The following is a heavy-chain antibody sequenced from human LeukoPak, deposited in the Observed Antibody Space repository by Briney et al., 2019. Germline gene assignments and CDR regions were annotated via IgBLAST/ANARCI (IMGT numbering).Heavy chain of an antibody. J-gene: IGHJ4*02. CDR2: IYPGDSDT. D-gene: IGHD6-19*01. CDR3: ARAIGYTSGWYEY. CDR1: GSPFTNYW. Sequence: GESLKISCKGSGSPFTNYWIGWVRQMPGKGLEWLGIIYPGDSDTRYSPSFQGQVTISADRSINTAYLQWSSLKASDTAMYYCARAIGYTSGWYEYWGQGTMVTVSS. V-gene: IGHV5-51*01.